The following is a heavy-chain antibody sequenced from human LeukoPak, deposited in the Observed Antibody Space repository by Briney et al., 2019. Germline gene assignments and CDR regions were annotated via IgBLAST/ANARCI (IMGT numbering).Heavy chain of an antibody. D-gene: IGHD6-19*01. CDR1: GGSISSSSYC. Sequence: SETVSLTCTVSGGSISSSSYCWGCIRQPPGKGLEWIGSIYYSGSTYYNPSLKSRVTISVDTSKNQFSLKLSSVTAADTAVYYCARQISGWFMIDYWGQGTLVTVSS. V-gene: IGHV4-39*01. CDR3: ARQISGWFMIDY. J-gene: IGHJ4*02. CDR2: IYYSGST.